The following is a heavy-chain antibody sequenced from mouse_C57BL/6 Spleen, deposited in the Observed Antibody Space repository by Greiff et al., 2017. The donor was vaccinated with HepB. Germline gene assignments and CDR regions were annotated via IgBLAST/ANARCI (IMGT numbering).Heavy chain of an antibody. D-gene: IGHD2-1*01. CDR2: ISSGSSTI. CDR3: ARSLYGNYFDY. V-gene: IGHV5-17*01. Sequence: DVHLVESGGGLVKPGGSLKLSCAASGFTFSDYGMHWVRQAPEKGLEWVAYISSGSSTIYYADTVKGRFTISRDNAKNTLFLQMTSLRSEDTAMYYCARSLYGNYFDYWGQGTTLTVSS. CDR1: GFTFSDYG. J-gene: IGHJ2*01.